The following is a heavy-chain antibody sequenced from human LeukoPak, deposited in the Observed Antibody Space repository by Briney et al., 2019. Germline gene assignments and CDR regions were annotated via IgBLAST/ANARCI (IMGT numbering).Heavy chain of an antibody. Sequence: ASVKVSCKASGYTFTSYGISWVRQAPGQGLEWMGWINPYNGNTNYAQKLQGRVTMTTDTSTSTAYMELRSLRSDDTAVYYCARDKTSSGRRGNWFDPWGQGTLVTVSS. V-gene: IGHV1-18*04. J-gene: IGHJ5*02. CDR2: INPYNGNT. D-gene: IGHD6-19*01. CDR3: ARDKTSSGRRGNWFDP. CDR1: GYTFTSYG.